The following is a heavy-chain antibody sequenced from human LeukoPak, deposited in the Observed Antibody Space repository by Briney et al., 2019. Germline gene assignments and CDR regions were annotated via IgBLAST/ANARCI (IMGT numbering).Heavy chain of an antibody. V-gene: IGHV3-48*03. J-gene: IGHJ3*02. CDR1: EFTFTSYE. CDR3: ARGPSIAARYDAFDI. CDR2: ISSIGNTI. D-gene: IGHD6-6*01. Sequence: GSLRLSCAASEFTFTSYELNWVREAPGEGLEWVYYISSIGNTISYADSVKGRITISRDNAKNSLYLQVISLRAEDSAVYYCARGPSIAARYDAFDIWGQGTMVTVSS.